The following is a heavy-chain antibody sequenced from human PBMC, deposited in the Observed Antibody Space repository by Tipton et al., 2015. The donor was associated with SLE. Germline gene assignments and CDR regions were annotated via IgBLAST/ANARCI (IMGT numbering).Heavy chain of an antibody. CDR3: ATASRWGPGGGYYFDN. D-gene: IGHD3-16*01. CDR1: GGSISGFY. J-gene: IGHJ4*02. Sequence: LRLSCTVSGGSISGFYCSWIRQSPGKGLEWIGYIHNSANTNYNHSLKSRVTISVDTSNNQFSLRLDSVTAADTAVYYCATASRWGPGGGYYFDNWGQGTLVTVSS. V-gene: IGHV4-4*09. CDR2: IHNSANT.